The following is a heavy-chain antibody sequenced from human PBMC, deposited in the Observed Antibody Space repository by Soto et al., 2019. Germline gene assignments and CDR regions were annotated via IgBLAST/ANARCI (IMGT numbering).Heavy chain of an antibody. CDR2: LTHDGSRD. CDR1: GFTATTYG. CDR3: ASTPDY. Sequence: QVQLVESGGGVVQPGRSLRLSCAAAGFTATTYGMQWVRQAPGKGLEWVARLTHDGSRDFYADSVKGRFTISRDTSKNTLYLQMNSLRPEDTAVYYCASTPDYWGQGTLVTVSS. D-gene: IGHD2-15*01. V-gene: IGHV3-30*03. J-gene: IGHJ4*02.